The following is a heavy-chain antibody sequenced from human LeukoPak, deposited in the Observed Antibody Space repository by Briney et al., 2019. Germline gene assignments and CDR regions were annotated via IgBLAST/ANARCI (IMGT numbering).Heavy chain of an antibody. CDR2: ISSSSSYI. J-gene: IGHJ4*02. CDR3: ARGRYCSSTSCYVTAVGY. CDR1: GFTFSSYS. D-gene: IGHD2-2*01. V-gene: IGHV3-21*01. Sequence: GGSLRLSCAASGFTFSSYSMNWVRQAPGKGLEWVSSISSSSSYIYYADSVKGRFTIPRDNAKNSLYLQMNSLRAEDTAVYYCARGRYCSSTSCYVTAVGYWGQGTLVTVSS.